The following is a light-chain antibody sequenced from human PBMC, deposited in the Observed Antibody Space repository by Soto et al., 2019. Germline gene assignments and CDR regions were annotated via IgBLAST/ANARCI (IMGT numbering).Light chain of an antibody. V-gene: IGKV1-5*03. CDR2: KAS. CDR1: QTISSW. Sequence: DIQMTQSTSTLSGSVGDRVTTTCRASQTISSWLAWYQQKPGKAPKLLIYKASTLKSGVPSRFSGSGSGTEFTLTISSLQPDDFATYYCQHYNSYSEAFGQGTKVDI. CDR3: QHYNSYSEA. J-gene: IGKJ1*01.